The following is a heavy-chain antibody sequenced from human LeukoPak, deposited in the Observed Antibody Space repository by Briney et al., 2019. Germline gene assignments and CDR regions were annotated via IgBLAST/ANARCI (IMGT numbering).Heavy chain of an antibody. J-gene: IGHJ4*02. D-gene: IGHD1-26*01. V-gene: IGHV1-2*06. CDR2: INPNSGGT. Sequence: ASVKVSCKASGYTFTGYYMHWVRQAPGQGLEWMGRINPNSGGTNYALKFQGKVTMTRDTSVSTAYMELSRLRSDDTAVYYCASRGGSPPRDFDYWGQGTLVTVSS. CDR3: ASRGGSPPRDFDY. CDR1: GYTFTGYY.